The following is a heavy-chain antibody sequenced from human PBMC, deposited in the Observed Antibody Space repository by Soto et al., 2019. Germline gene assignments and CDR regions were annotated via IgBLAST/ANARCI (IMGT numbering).Heavy chain of an antibody. Sequence: QVQLQESGPGLVKPSQTLSLTCTVSGGSISSGGYYWSWIRQHPGKGLEWIGYIPYSGSTSYNPALKSRVTISVDTSKNRFSLKLSSVTAADRAVYYCASFQLGGDCYALDYWGQGTLVTVSS. CDR1: GGSISSGGYY. D-gene: IGHD2-21*02. CDR2: IPYSGST. V-gene: IGHV4-31*03. CDR3: ASFQLGGDCYALDY. J-gene: IGHJ4*02.